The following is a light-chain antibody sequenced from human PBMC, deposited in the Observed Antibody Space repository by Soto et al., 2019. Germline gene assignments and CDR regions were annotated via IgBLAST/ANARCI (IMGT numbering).Light chain of an antibody. Sequence: IVLTQSPGTLSLSTGERATLSCRASQVVSSTYLACFQQKPGQPPRLLIYGASTRARGIPDRCSGSGSGKFFPLIISLQAADVLAFYCCQLNSNWIPFGQGTRLENK. CDR3: QLNSNWIP. CDR1: QVVSSTY. CDR2: GAS. V-gene: IGKV3D-20*02. J-gene: IGKJ5*01.